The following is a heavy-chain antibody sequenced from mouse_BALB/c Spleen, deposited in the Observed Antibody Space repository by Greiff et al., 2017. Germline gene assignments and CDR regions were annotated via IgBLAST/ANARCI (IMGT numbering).Heavy chain of an antibody. Sequence: VKLVESGAELVRPGASVKLSCKTSGYIFTSYWIHWVKQRSGQGLEWIARIYPGTGSTYYNEKFKGKATLTADKSSSTAYMQLSSLKSEDSAVYFCAGVPTTATTFDYWGQGTTLTVSS. CDR3: AGVPTTATTFDY. CDR2: IYPGTGST. V-gene: IGHV1S132*01. J-gene: IGHJ2*01. CDR1: GYIFTSYW. D-gene: IGHD1-2*01.